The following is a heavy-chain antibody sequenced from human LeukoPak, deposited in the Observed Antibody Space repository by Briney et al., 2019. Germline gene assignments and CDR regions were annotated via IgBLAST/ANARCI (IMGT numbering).Heavy chain of an antibody. V-gene: IGHV3-30-3*01. CDR2: ISYDGSNK. D-gene: IGHD5-18*01. CDR3: AREEGRDTAMVFGC. Sequence: GGSLRLSCAASGFTFSSYAMHWVRQAPGKGLEWVAVISYDGSNKYYADSVKGRFTISRDNSKNTLYLQMNSPRAEDTAVYYCAREEGRDTAMVFGCWGQGTLVTVSS. J-gene: IGHJ4*02. CDR1: GFTFSSYA.